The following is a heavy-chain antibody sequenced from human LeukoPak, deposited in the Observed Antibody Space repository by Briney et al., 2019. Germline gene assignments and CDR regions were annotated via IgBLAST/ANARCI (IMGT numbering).Heavy chain of an antibody. CDR1: GGSISSNSYS. V-gene: IGHV4-39*01. D-gene: IGHD3-22*01. Sequence: SETLSLTCTVSGGSISSNSYSWGWIRQPPGKGLEWIGSMYYNGSTYYNPSLKSRVTISVDTSKNQFSLKLSSVTAADTTVYYCAIGSYCYDTSGYYIPDFWGQGTLVTVSS. CDR3: AIGSYCYDTSGYYIPDF. CDR2: MYYNGST. J-gene: IGHJ4*02.